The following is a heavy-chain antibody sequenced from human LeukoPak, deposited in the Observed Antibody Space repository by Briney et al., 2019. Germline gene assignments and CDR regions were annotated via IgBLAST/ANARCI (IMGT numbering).Heavy chain of an antibody. Sequence: PGGSLRLSCAASGFNFRTYSMNWVRQAPGKGLEWVSVIYSDGSTYYADSVKGRFTISRDNSKNTLFLQMNSLRAEDTAVYYCARWVVATMFDYWGPGTLVTVSS. V-gene: IGHV3-66*01. J-gene: IGHJ4*02. D-gene: IGHD5-12*01. CDR1: GFNFRTYS. CDR3: ARWVVATMFDY. CDR2: IYSDGST.